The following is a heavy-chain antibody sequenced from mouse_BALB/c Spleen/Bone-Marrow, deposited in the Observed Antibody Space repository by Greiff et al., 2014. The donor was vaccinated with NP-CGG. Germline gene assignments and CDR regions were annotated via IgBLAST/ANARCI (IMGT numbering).Heavy chain of an antibody. Sequence: EVQLQESGPELVKPGASVKMSCKASGYTFTSYVMHWVKQKPGQGLEWIGYINPYNDGTKYNEKFKGKATLTSDRSSSTAYMELSSLTSEDSAVYYCARGGYGSWFAYWGQGTLVTVSA. V-gene: IGHV1-14*01. CDR1: GYTFTSYV. CDR2: INPYNDGT. D-gene: IGHD2-2*01. J-gene: IGHJ3*01. CDR3: ARGGYGSWFAY.